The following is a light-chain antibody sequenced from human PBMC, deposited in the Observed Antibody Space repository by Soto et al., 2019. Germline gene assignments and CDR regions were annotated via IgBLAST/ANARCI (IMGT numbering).Light chain of an antibody. V-gene: IGKV4-1*01. J-gene: IGKJ1*01. CDR3: QQYYSTPWT. Sequence: DIVMTQSPDSLAVSLGERATINCTSSQNVLYSSNKNYLAWFQQKPGQPPKLLLYWASTRESGVPDRFSGSGSGTDFTLTISSLQAEDVAVYYCQQYYSTPWTFGQGAEVEIK. CDR1: QNVLYSSNKNY. CDR2: WAS.